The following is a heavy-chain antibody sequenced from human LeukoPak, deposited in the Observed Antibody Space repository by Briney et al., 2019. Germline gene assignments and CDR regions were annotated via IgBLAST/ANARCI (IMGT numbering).Heavy chain of an antibody. CDR2: ISSSSSYI. CDR1: GFTFSSYT. Sequence: GGSLRLYCAASGFTFSSYTMKWVRQAPGKGLEWVSSISSSSSYIYYADSVKGRFTISRDNARNSLFLQMNSLRAGDTAVYFCTRATWDPNYYYYMDVWGKGTTVTISS. CDR3: TRATWDPNYYYYMDV. D-gene: IGHD1-26*01. V-gene: IGHV3-21*01. J-gene: IGHJ6*03.